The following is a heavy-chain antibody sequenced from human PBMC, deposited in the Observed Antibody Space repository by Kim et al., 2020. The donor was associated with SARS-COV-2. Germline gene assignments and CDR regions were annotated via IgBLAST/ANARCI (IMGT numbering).Heavy chain of an antibody. J-gene: IGHJ6*02. Sequence: GGSLRLSCAASGFTFSSYWMSWVRQAPGKGLEWVANIKQDGSEKYYVDSVKGRFTISRDNAKNSLYLQMNSLRAEDTAVYYCARDVRYYYGSGSYYPWRYYYYGMDVWGQGTTVTVSS. CDR3: ARDVRYYYGSGSYYPWRYYYYGMDV. D-gene: IGHD3-10*01. V-gene: IGHV3-7*01. CDR1: GFTFSSYW. CDR2: IKQDGSEK.